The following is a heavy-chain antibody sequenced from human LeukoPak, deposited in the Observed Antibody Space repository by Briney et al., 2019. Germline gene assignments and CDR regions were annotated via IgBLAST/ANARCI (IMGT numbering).Heavy chain of an antibody. CDR3: ARGTAKYSSSSSYFDH. V-gene: IGHV4-4*02. D-gene: IGHD6-6*01. Sequence: SETLSLTCAVSGGSISSSNWWSWVRQPPGKGLEWIGEIYHSGSTIYNPSLKSRVTISVDKSKNQFSLKLSSVTAADTAVYYCARGTAKYSSSSSYFDHWGQGTLVTVSS. CDR2: IYHSGST. J-gene: IGHJ4*02. CDR1: GGSISSSNW.